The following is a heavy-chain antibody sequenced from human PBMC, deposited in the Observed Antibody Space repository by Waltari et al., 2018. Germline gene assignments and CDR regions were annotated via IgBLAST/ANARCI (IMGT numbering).Heavy chain of an antibody. CDR2: INPNSGGT. CDR1: GYTFTGYY. Sequence: QVQLVQSGAEVKKPGASVKVSCKASGYTFTGYYMHWVRQAPGQGLEWMGRINPNSGGTNYAQKFRGRVTMTRDTSISTAYMELSRLRSDDTAVYYCAGDAYGSGSYPDYWGQGTLVTVSS. CDR3: AGDAYGSGSYPDY. V-gene: IGHV1-2*06. D-gene: IGHD3-10*01. J-gene: IGHJ4*02.